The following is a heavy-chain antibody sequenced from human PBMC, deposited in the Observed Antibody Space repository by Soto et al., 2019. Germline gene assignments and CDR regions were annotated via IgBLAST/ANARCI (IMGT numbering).Heavy chain of an antibody. V-gene: IGHV4-30-4*01. D-gene: IGHD5-12*01. Sequence: QVQLQESGPGLVKPSQTLSLTCTVSGGSISSGDYYWSWIRQPPGKGLEWIGYIYSGSTFYTPSLKSRITMSLDTSSNQFSLKLTSVTAADTAVYHCARGRPRKYRDYDFRWGQGTLVTVSS. J-gene: IGHJ4*02. CDR1: GGSISSGDYY. CDR2: IYSGST. CDR3: ARGRPRKYRDYDFR.